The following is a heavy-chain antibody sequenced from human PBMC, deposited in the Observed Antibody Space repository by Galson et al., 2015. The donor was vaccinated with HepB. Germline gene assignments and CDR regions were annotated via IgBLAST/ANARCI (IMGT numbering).Heavy chain of an antibody. V-gene: IGHV3-48*01. CDR2: ISSSSSSI. CDR1: GFTFSSYG. Sequence: SLRLSCAASGFTFSSYGMNWVRQAPGKGLEWVSYISSSSSSIYYADSVKGRFTISRDNAKNSLYLQMNSLRVEDTAVYYCARDAGCSSTRCYSHWFDPWGQGTLVTVSS. D-gene: IGHD2-2*02. CDR3: ARDAGCSSTRCYSHWFDP. J-gene: IGHJ5*02.